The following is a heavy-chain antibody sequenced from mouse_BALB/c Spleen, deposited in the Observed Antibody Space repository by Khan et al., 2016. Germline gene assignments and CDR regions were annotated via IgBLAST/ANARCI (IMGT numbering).Heavy chain of an antibody. V-gene: IGHV14-3*02. CDR3: ARAYYDYWFAY. CDR1: GFNIKDTY. D-gene: IGHD2-4*01. CDR2: IDPANGNT. Sequence: VQLKQSGAELVKPGASVKLSCTASGFNIKDTYMHWVKQRPEQGLEWIGKIDPANGNTKYDPNFQGKATITADTSSNTAYLQLSSLTSEETAVYYCARAYYDYWFAYWGQGTLVTVSA. J-gene: IGHJ3*01.